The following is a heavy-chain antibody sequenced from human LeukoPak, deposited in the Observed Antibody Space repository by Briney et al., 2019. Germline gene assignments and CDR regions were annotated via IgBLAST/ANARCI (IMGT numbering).Heavy chain of an antibody. J-gene: IGHJ5*02. CDR2: IYYSGST. V-gene: IGHV4-59*12. CDR1: GGSISSYY. CDR3: AGESFDRRYNWFDP. Sequence: SETLSLTCTVSGGSISSYYWSWIRQPPGKGLEWIGYIYYSGSTNYNPSLKSRVTISVDTSKNQFSLKLSSVTAADTAVYYCAGESFDRRYNWFDPWGQGTLVTVSS. D-gene: IGHD3-9*01.